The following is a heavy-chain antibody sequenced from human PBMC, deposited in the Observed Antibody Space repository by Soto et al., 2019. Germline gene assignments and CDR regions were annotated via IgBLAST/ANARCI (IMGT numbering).Heavy chain of an antibody. CDR2: IIPIFGTA. CDR1: GYTFTHFY. D-gene: IGHD6-19*01. Sequence: SVKVSCKASGYTFTHFYITWVRQAPGQGLEWMGGIIPIFGTANYAQKFQGRVTITADESTSTAYMELSSLRSEDTAVYYCAEAVAGYYYYYYGMDVWGQGTTVTVSS. J-gene: IGHJ6*02. CDR3: AEAVAGYYYYYYGMDV. V-gene: IGHV1-69*13.